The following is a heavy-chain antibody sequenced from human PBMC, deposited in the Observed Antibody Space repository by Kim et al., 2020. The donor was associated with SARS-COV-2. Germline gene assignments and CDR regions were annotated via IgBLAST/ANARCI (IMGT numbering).Heavy chain of an antibody. V-gene: IGHV3-21*01. D-gene: IGHD3-10*01. CDR3: AREPITMVRDTDY. Sequence: YEDTVKGRFTISRDNAKNSLYLQMSSLRAEDTAVYYCAREPITMVRDTDYWGQGTLVTVSS. J-gene: IGHJ4*02.